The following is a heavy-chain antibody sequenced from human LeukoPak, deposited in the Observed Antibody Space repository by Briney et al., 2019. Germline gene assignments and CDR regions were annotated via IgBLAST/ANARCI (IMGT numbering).Heavy chain of an antibody. J-gene: IGHJ5*02. CDR3: ARAGGEYQLLSWFDP. CDR1: GGSISSSSYY. V-gene: IGHV4-30-4*08. CDR2: IYYSGST. Sequence: PSETLSLTCTVSGGSISSSSYYWSWIRQPPGKGLEWIGYIYYSGSTYYNPSLKSRVTISVDTSKNQFSLKLSSVTAADTAVYYCARAGGEYQLLSWFDPWGQGTLVTVSS. D-gene: IGHD2-2*01.